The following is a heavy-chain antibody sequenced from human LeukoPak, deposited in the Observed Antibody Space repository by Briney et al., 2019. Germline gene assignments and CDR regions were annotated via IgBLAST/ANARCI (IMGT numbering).Heavy chain of an antibody. Sequence: GGSLRLSCAASGFTFSSYEMNWVRQAPGKGLEWVSYISSSGSTIYYADSVKGRFTISRDNAKNSLYLQMNSLRAEDTAVYYCARSRAAVAFDIWGQGTMVTVSS. CDR3: ARSRAAVAFDI. CDR1: GFTFSSYE. D-gene: IGHD5/OR15-5a*01. CDR2: ISSSGSTI. V-gene: IGHV3-48*03. J-gene: IGHJ3*02.